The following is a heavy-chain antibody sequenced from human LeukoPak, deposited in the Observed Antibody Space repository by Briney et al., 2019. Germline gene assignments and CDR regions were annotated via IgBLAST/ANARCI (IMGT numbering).Heavy chain of an antibody. Sequence: GGSLRLSCAASGFTFSSYEMNWVRQAPGKGLEWVSYISSSGSTIYYAGSVKGRFTISRDNAKNSLYLQMNSLRAEDTAVYYCARVRRGSGSYWRGLSRYYYYGMDVWGQGTTVTVSS. V-gene: IGHV3-48*03. CDR1: GFTFSSYE. CDR2: ISSSGSTI. CDR3: ARVRRGSGSYWRGLSRYYYYGMDV. D-gene: IGHD1-26*01. J-gene: IGHJ6*02.